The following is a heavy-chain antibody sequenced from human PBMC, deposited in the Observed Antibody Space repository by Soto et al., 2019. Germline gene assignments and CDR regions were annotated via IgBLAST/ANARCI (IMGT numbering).Heavy chain of an antibody. V-gene: IGHV3-30-3*01. Sequence: QVQLVESGGGVVQPGRSLRLSCAASGFTFSTYVMHWVRQAPGKGLELVALVSPDGNTEYYADSLEGRFTISRDNSKNTLSLQMDTLRPEDTAVYYCARGSFFHVAYWGQGTLVTVSS. CDR3: ARGSFFHVAY. CDR2: VSPDGNTE. J-gene: IGHJ4*02. CDR1: GFTFSTYV.